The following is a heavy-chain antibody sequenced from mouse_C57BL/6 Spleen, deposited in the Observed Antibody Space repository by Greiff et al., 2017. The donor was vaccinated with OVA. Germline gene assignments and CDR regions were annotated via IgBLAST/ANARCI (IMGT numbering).Heavy chain of an antibody. CDR3: AREIITTVVADWYFDV. J-gene: IGHJ1*03. V-gene: IGHV3-6*01. CDR1: GYSITSGYY. D-gene: IGHD1-1*01. Sequence: EVQLQQSGPGLVKPSQSLSLTCSVTGYSITSGYYWNWIRQFPGNKLEWMGYISYDGSNNYNPSLKNRISITRDTSKNQFFLKLNSVTTEDTATYYCAREIITTVVADWYFDVWGTGTTVTVSS. CDR2: ISYDGSN.